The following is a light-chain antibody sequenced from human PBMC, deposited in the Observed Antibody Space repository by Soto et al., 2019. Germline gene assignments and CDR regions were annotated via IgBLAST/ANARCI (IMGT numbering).Light chain of an antibody. V-gene: IGKV3-20*01. CDR2: GSS. Sequence: EIVLTQSPGTLSLSPGERATLSCRASQSVSSNYLAWYQQKAGQAPRLLIYGSSSRATGIPDRFSGSGSGTDFTLAISRLEPEDFAVYFCQQYGSSPGLFTFGPGSKWTSN. CDR3: QQYGSSPGLFT. J-gene: IGKJ3*01. CDR1: QSVSSNY.